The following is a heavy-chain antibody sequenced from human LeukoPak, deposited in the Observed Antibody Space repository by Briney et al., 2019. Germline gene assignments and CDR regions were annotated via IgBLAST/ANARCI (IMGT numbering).Heavy chain of an antibody. J-gene: IGHJ4*02. CDR2: INPNSGGT. V-gene: IGHV1-2*02. CDR3: ARDLFGSVQFDY. D-gene: IGHD3-16*01. CDR1: GYTFAGYY. Sequence: ASVKVSCKASGYTFAGYYMHWVRQAPGQGLEWMGWINPNSGGTNYAQKFQGRVTMTRDTSISTAYMELSRLRSDDTAVYYCARDLFGSVQFDYWGQGTLVTVSS.